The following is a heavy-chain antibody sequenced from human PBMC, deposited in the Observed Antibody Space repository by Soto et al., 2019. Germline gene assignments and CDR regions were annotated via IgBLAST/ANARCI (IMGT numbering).Heavy chain of an antibody. CDR3: ARWWSGSRQGLDP. D-gene: IGHD3-3*01. Sequence: PSETLSLTCTVSGGSISSGDYYWSWIRQHPGKGLEWIGYIYYSGSTYYNPSLKSRVTISVDTSKNQFSLKLSSVTAADTAVYYGARWWSGSRQGLDPWGQGNLVTVSS. J-gene: IGHJ5*02. CDR1: GGSISSGDYY. CDR2: IYYSGST. V-gene: IGHV4-31*03.